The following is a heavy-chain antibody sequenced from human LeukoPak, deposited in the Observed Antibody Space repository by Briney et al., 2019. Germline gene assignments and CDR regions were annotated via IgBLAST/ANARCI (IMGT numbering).Heavy chain of an antibody. D-gene: IGHD6-6*01. CDR3: AKPDASSIAARKGDKNWFDP. V-gene: IGHV3-30*02. CDR2: IRYDGSNK. J-gene: IGHJ5*02. Sequence: GGSLRLSCAASGFTFSSYGMHWVRQAPGKGLEWVAFIRYDGSNKYYADSVKGRFTISRDNSKNTLYLQMNSLRAEDTAVYYCAKPDASSIAARKGDKNWFDPWGQGTLVTVSS. CDR1: GFTFSSYG.